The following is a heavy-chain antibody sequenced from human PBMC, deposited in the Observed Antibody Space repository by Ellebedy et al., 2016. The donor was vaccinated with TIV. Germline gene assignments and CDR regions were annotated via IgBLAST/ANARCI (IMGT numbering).Heavy chain of an antibody. J-gene: IGHJ4*02. Sequence: GSLRLSXTVSGGSISSYYWSWIRQPAGKGLEWIGRIYTSGSTNYNPSLKSRVTMSVDTSKNQFSLKLSSVTAADTAVYYCARRGALPMMKKYYFDYWGQGTLVTVSS. CDR1: GGSISSYY. CDR2: IYTSGST. V-gene: IGHV4-4*07. CDR3: ARRGALPMMKKYYFDY. D-gene: IGHD3-22*01.